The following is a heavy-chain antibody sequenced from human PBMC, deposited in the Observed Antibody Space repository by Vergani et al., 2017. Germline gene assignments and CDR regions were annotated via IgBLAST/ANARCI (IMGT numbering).Heavy chain of an antibody. Sequence: QVQLQESGPGLVKPSQNLSLTCTVSGGSISSGGYYWSWIRQHPGKGLEWIGYIYYSGSTYYNPSLKSRVTISVDTSKNQFSLKLSSVTAADTAVYYCARDLRDSGSFDYWGQGTLVTVSS. J-gene: IGHJ4*02. CDR3: ARDLRDSGSFDY. CDR2: IYYSGST. CDR1: GGSISSGGYY. V-gene: IGHV4-31*03. D-gene: IGHD1-26*01.